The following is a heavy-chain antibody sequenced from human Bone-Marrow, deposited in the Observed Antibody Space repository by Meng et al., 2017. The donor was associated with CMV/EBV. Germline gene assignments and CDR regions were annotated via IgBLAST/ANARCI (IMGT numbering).Heavy chain of an antibody. D-gene: IGHD5-24*01. CDR2: INSDGSST. CDR3: ARDRGLHVTVRDFDY. V-gene: IGHV3-74*01. Sequence: GESLKISCAASGFPFSSYWMHWVRQAPGKGLVWVSRINSDGSSTSYADSVKGRFTISRDNAKNTLYLQMHSLRAEDTAGYYCARDRGLHVTVRDFDYWGQGTLVTVSS. J-gene: IGHJ4*02. CDR1: GFPFSSYW.